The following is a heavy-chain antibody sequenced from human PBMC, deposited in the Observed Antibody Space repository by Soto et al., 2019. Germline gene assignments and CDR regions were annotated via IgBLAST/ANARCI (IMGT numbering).Heavy chain of an antibody. D-gene: IGHD4-17*01. V-gene: IGHV3-33*01. CDR1: GFTFSSYG. Sequence: GGSLRLSCAASGFTFSSYGMHWVRQAPGKGLEWVAVIWYDGSNKYYADSVKGRFTISRDNSKNTLYLQMNSLRAEDTAVYYCARDPPCYGDYRDAFDIWGQGTMVTVSS. CDR3: ARDPPCYGDYRDAFDI. J-gene: IGHJ3*02. CDR2: IWYDGSNK.